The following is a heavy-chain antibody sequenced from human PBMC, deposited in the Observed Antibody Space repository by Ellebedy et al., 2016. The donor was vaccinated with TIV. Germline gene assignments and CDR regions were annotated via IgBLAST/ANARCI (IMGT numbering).Heavy chain of an antibody. Sequence: MPSETLSLTCTVSGGSISSYYWSWIRQPPGKGLEWIGYIYYSGSTNYNPSLKSRVTISVDTSKNQFSLKLSSVTAADTAVYYCARASGMVRGVKYAGGYYYYGMDVWGQGTTVTASS. V-gene: IGHV4-59*01. CDR1: GGSISSYY. CDR2: IYYSGST. D-gene: IGHD3-10*01. J-gene: IGHJ6*02. CDR3: ARASGMVRGVKYAGGYYYYGMDV.